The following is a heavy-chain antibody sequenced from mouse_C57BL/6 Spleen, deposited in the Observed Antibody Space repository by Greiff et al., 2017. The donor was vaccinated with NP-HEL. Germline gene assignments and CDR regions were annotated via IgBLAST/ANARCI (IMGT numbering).Heavy chain of an antibody. CDR2: IYPRSGNT. J-gene: IGHJ4*01. Sequence: VKLQESGAELARPGASVKLSCKASGYTFTSYGISWVKQRTGQGLEWIGEIYPRSGNTYYNEKFKGKATLTADKSSSTAYMELRSLTSEDSAVYFCARSGTGDNYYAMDYWGQGTSVTVSS. V-gene: IGHV1-81*01. D-gene: IGHD3-2*02. CDR1: GYTFTSYG. CDR3: ARSGTGDNYYAMDY.